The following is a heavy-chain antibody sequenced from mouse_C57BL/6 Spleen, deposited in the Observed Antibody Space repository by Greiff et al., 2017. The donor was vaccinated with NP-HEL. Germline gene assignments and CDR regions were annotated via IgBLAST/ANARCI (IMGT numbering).Heavy chain of an antibody. CDR2: IDPSDSYT. V-gene: IGHV1-69*01. CDR3: AVWAWFAY. CDR1: GYTFTSYW. D-gene: IGHD2-10*02. J-gene: IGHJ3*01. Sequence: VQLQQPGAELVMPGASVKLSCKASGYTFTSYWMHWVKQRPGQGLEWIGEIDPSDSYTNYNQKFKGKSTLTVDKSSSTAYMQLSSLTSEDSAVYYCAVWAWFAYWGQGTLVTVSA.